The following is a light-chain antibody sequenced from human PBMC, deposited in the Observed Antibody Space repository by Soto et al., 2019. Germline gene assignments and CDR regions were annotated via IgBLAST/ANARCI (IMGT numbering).Light chain of an antibody. CDR2: AAS. J-gene: IGKJ4*01. CDR1: LPISNY. CDR3: QKFNRGPLH. V-gene: IGKV1-27*01. Sequence: DIQMTQSPSSLSASVGDRVTITCRASLPISNYLAWYQQKPGKIPNLLIYAASTLQAGVPSRFRGSCSWTDFHLTISRPQAGGGSAYYCQKFNRGPLHFGGGDQGE.